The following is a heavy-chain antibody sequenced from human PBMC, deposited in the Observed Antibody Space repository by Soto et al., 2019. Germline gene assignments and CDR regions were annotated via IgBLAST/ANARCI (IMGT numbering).Heavy chain of an antibody. CDR1: GFTFSSYA. V-gene: IGHV3-64*01. J-gene: IGHJ5*02. D-gene: IGHD4-17*01. Sequence: EVQLVESGGGLVQPGGSLRLSCAASGFTFSSYAMHWVRQAPGKGLEYVSAISSNGGSTYYANSVKGRFTISRDNSKNTLYRQMGSLRAEDMAVYYCARDYGDYGDAPVDNWFDPWGQGTLVTVSS. CDR3: ARDYGDYGDAPVDNWFDP. CDR2: ISSNGGST.